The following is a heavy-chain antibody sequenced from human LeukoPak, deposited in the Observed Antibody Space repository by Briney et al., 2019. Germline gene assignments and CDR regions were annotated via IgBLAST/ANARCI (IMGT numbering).Heavy chain of an antibody. Sequence: GGSLRLSCAASGFTVRSSYMSWVRQAPGKGLEWVSVIYSGGSPDYADSAKGRFTISTDNSKNTLYLQMNSLRVEDTAVYYCARDGADNSGYYFGSFWGQGTVVTVSS. CDR1: GFTVRSSY. D-gene: IGHD3-22*01. J-gene: IGHJ3*01. CDR2: IYSGGSP. CDR3: ARDGADNSGYYFGSF. V-gene: IGHV3-53*01.